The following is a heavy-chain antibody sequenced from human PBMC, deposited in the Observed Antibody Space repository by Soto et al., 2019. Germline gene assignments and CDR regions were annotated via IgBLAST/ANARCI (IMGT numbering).Heavy chain of an antibody. CDR3: ATDTFYYGSGSYSYYGMDV. J-gene: IGHJ6*02. V-gene: IGHV4-30-4*01. Sequence: QVQLQESGPGLVKPSQTLSLTCTVSGGSISSGDYYWSWLRQPPGKGLEWIGYIYYSGSTYYKPSLKSRVTISLETSKNQFSLKLSSVTAADTAVYYCATDTFYYGSGSYSYYGMDVWGQGTTVTVSS. CDR2: IYYSGST. D-gene: IGHD3-10*01. CDR1: GGSISSGDYY.